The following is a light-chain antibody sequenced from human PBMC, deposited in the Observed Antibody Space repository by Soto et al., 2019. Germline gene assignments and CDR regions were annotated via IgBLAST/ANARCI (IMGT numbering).Light chain of an antibody. Sequence: QSVLTQPPSVSAAPGXTXXXSXSGSGSNIGSNSVSWYQQVPGTAPKLLLYDNNKRPSGIPDRFSGSKSGTSATLGITGLQTADEADYYCGTWESYLSVGVFGGGTKLTVL. CDR3: GTWESYLSVGV. J-gene: IGLJ2*01. V-gene: IGLV1-51*01. CDR1: GSNIGSNS. CDR2: DNN.